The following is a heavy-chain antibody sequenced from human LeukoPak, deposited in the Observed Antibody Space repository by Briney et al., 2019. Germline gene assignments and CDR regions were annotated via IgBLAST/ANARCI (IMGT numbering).Heavy chain of an antibody. Sequence: PGGSLRLSCAASGFTFNDYYMSWIRQAPGKGLEWLSYINIGGTNTHYADSVNGRFTISRDNAKKSLHLEMNNLRAEDTAVYYRATDGAGFDTWGQGVLVSVSS. V-gene: IGHV3-11*01. CDR3: ATDGAGFDT. CDR1: GFTFNDYY. CDR2: INIGGTNT. J-gene: IGHJ5*02.